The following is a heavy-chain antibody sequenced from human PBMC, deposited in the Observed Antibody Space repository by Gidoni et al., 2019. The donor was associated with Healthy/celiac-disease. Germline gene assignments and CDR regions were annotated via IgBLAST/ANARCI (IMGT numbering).Heavy chain of an antibody. V-gene: IGHV3-23*01. CDR2: ISGSGGST. CDR1: GFAFISYA. Sequence: EVQLLESGGGLVQPGGSLRLSCSASGFAFISYAMSWFRQAPGKGLEWVSAISGSGGSTYYADSVKGRFTISRDNYKNTLYLQMNSLRAEDTAVYYCAKDFWVTTGGCFDYWGQGTLVTVSS. D-gene: IGHD3-10*01. J-gene: IGHJ4*02. CDR3: AKDFWVTTGGCFDY.